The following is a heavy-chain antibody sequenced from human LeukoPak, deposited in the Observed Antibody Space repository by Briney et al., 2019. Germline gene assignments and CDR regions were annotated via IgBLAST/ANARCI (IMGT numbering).Heavy chain of an antibody. CDR3: AREGSSWYRWFDP. V-gene: IGHV4-31*03. J-gene: IGHJ5*02. CDR2: IYYSGST. Sequence: SETLSLTCTVSGGSISSGGYYWSWIRQHPGKGLEWIGYIYYSGSTYYNPSLKSRVTISVDTSKNQCSLKLSSVTAADTAVYYCAREGSSWYRWFDPWGQGTLVTVSS. D-gene: IGHD6-13*01. CDR1: GGSISSGGYY.